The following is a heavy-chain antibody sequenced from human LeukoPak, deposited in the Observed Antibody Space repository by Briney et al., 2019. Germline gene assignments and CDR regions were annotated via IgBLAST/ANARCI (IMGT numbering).Heavy chain of an antibody. CDR2: IYYSGST. V-gene: IGHV4-39*01. Sequence: SETLSLTCSVSGGSISGSSYYWGWIRQPPGKGLEWIGSIYYSGSTYYSASLKSRVTISMDTSKNQFPLNLSSVTAADTAVYYCARGSYDVLTGYSTLGEYWGQGTLVTVSS. J-gene: IGHJ4*02. CDR3: ARGSYDVLTGYSTLGEY. CDR1: GGSISGSSYY. D-gene: IGHD3-9*01.